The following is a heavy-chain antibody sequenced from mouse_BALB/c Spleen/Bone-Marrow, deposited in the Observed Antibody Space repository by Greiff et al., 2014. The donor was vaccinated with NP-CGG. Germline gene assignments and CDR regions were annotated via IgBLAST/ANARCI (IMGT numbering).Heavy chain of an antibody. D-gene: IGHD4-1*01. J-gene: IGHJ2*01. V-gene: IGHV1-80*01. CDR3: ARGGRLTGYYFDY. CDR1: GYAFSSYW. Sequence: QVQLKQSGAELVRPGSSVKISCKASGYAFSSYWMNRVKQRPGQGLEWIGQIYPGDGDTNYNGNFKDKATLTTDKSSTTAYMQLSSLTSEDSAVYFCARGGRLTGYYFDYWGQGTTLTVSS. CDR2: IYPGDGDT.